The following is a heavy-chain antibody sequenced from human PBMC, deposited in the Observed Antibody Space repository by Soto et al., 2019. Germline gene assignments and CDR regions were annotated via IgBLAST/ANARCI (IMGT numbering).Heavy chain of an antibody. Sequence: PGGSLRLSCAAPGFTFSSNAMSWVRQAPGKGLEWVSGLSSSATSTYYADSVKGRFTISRDNSKNMLYLQMNNLRAEDTAVYYCAKAQGGSYFDYWGQGTLVTVSS. D-gene: IGHD2-15*01. CDR2: LSSSATST. V-gene: IGHV3-23*01. CDR1: GFTFSSNA. CDR3: AKAQGGSYFDY. J-gene: IGHJ4*02.